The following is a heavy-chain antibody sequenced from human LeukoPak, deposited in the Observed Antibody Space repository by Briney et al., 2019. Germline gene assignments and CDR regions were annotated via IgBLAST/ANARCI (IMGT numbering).Heavy chain of an antibody. Sequence: ASVKVSCKASGYTFTSYGISWVRHAPGQGLEWKGWISAYNGNTNYAQKLQGRVTMTTDTSTSTAYMELRSLRSDDTAVYYCARQYCSGGSCYERSYYYYYYYMDVWGKGTTVTVSS. CDR1: GYTFTSYG. CDR3: ARQYCSGGSCYERSYYYYYYYMDV. CDR2: ISAYNGNT. J-gene: IGHJ6*03. D-gene: IGHD2-15*01. V-gene: IGHV1-18*01.